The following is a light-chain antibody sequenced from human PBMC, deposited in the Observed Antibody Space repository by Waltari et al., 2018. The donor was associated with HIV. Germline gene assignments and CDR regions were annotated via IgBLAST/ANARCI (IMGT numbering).Light chain of an antibody. Sequence: DIQMTQSPSTLSASVGTRVTITCRASQTISSRLAGYQQKPGKAPRLLMSKASTLESGVPSTFSGSGSGTQFTLTISSLQPDDFATYYCQQYYCDPYTFGQGTKLEIK. CDR2: KAS. CDR3: QQYYCDPYT. V-gene: IGKV1-5*03. J-gene: IGKJ2*01. CDR1: QTISSR.